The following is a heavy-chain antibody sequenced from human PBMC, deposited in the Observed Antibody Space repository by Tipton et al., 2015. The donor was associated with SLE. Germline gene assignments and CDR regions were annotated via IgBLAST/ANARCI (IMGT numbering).Heavy chain of an antibody. CDR2: ISARSGTI. V-gene: IGHV3-48*04. D-gene: IGHD2-21*01. Sequence: SLRLSCAVSGFSFSLRDYGMHWVRQAPGKGLECVSYISARSGTIYYADSVKGRFTISRDNAKNSLYLQMNSLRVEDTAVYYCARDPYSNYFDYWGQGTLVTVSS. CDR3: ARDPYSNYFDY. CDR1: GFSFSLRDYG. J-gene: IGHJ4*02.